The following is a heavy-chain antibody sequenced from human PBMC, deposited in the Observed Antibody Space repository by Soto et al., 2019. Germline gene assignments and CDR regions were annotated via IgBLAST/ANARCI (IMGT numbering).Heavy chain of an antibody. Sequence: SETLSLTCTVSGGSISSGDYYWSWIRQPPGKGLEWIGYIYYSGSTYYNPSLKSRVTISVDTSKNQFSLKLSSVTAADTAVYYCARGVSGYYYELANFDYWGQGTLVTVSS. CDR2: IYYSGST. CDR1: GGSISSGDYY. V-gene: IGHV4-30-4*01. J-gene: IGHJ4*02. CDR3: ARGVSGYYYELANFDY. D-gene: IGHD3-22*01.